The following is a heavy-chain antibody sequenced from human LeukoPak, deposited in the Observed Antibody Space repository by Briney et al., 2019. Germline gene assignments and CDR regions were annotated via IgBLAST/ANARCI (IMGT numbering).Heavy chain of an antibody. V-gene: IGHV3-33*01. J-gene: IGHJ3*02. CDR3: ASVGGGWYTTDAFDI. CDR1: GFTFSSYG. Sequence: PGGSLRLSCAASGFTFSSYGMHWVRQAPGKGLEWVAVICYDGSNKYYAHSVKGRFTISRDNSNNTLYLQMNSLRAEDTAVYYCASVGGGWYTTDAFDIWGQGTMVTVSS. CDR2: ICYDGSNK. D-gene: IGHD6-19*01.